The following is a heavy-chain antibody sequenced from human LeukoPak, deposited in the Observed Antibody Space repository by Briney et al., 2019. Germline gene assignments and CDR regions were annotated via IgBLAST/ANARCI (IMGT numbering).Heavy chain of an antibody. J-gene: IGHJ4*02. CDR2: IYHSGST. Sequence: SETLTLTCSVSGGFNTHYYWTWIRQPPGKELEWIGYIYHSGSTKYNPSLKSRVTISVDTSKNHFSLKLSSVTAADTAVYYCARGQWLPVFDFWGQGTLVTVSS. CDR3: ARGQWLPVFDF. D-gene: IGHD3-22*01. V-gene: IGHV4-59*01. CDR1: GGFNTHYY.